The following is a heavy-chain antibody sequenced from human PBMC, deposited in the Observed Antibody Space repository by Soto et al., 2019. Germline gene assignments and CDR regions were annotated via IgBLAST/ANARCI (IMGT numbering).Heavy chain of an antibody. Sequence: EVQLLESGGGLVKPGESLRLSCAASGFTFSAYSMNWVRQAPGKGLEWVSGITDSGAGTYYAESVKGRFTISRDNSKNTVYVQMNSLTAEDTAVYYCAKGNYYASGIYYHNLDYWGQGTVVTVSS. D-gene: IGHD3-10*01. CDR3: AKGNYYASGIYYHNLDY. CDR1: GFTFSAYS. V-gene: IGHV3-23*01. CDR2: ITDSGAGT. J-gene: IGHJ4*02.